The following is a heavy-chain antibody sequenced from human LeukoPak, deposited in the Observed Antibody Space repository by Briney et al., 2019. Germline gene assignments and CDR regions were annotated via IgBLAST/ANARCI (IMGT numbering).Heavy chain of an antibody. CDR2: INYSGNT. V-gene: IGHV4-39*01. CDR3: VRVDRLRYFDWFSSGSCMDV. CDR1: GGSISSSTYY. Sequence: SETLSLTCTVSGGSISSSTYYWVWIRQPPGKGLEWIGSINYSGNTYYNPSVKSRVTISVDTSKNQFSLKLSSVTAADTAVYYCVRVDRLRYFDWFSSGSCMDVWGKGTTVTISS. D-gene: IGHD3-9*01. J-gene: IGHJ6*04.